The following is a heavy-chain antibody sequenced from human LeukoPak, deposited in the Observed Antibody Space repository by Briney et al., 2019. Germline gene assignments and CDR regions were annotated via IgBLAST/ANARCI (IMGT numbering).Heavy chain of an antibody. V-gene: IGHV4-34*01. Sequence: PSETLSLTCAVYGGSFSGYYWSWIRQPPGKGLEWIGEINHSGSTYYNPSLKSRVTISVDTSKNQFSLKLSSVTAADTAVYYCARQPYYDYVWGSYRRHYYFDYWGQGTLVTVSS. CDR2: INHSGST. CDR3: ARQPYYDYVWGSYRRHYYFDY. CDR1: GGSFSGYY. J-gene: IGHJ4*02. D-gene: IGHD3-16*02.